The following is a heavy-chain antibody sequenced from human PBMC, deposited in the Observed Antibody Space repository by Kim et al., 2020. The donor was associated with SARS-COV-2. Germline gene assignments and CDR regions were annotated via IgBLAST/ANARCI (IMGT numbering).Heavy chain of an antibody. CDR2: IKNDGSST. Sequence: GGSLRLSCAASGFTLSGYWMHWVRQAPGKGLVWVSRIKNDGSSTAYADSVKGRFTISRDNAKNTLYLQMNSLRAEDTAAYYCARSDFFDIWGQGTLVTVSS. J-gene: IGHJ3*02. CDR3: ARSDFFDI. V-gene: IGHV3-74*01. D-gene: IGHD3-3*01. CDR1: GFTLSGYW.